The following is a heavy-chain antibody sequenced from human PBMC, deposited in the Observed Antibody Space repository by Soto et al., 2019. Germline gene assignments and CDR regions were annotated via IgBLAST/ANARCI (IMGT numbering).Heavy chain of an antibody. Sequence: QVQLVESGGGVVQPGRSLRLSCAASGFTFSSYGMHWVRQAPGKGLEWVAVISYDGSNKYYADSVTGRFTISRDNSKNTLYLQMNSLRAEDTAVYYCAKDWGSYCTNGVCYTLDYWGQGTLVTVSS. J-gene: IGHJ4*02. CDR2: ISYDGSNK. CDR3: AKDWGSYCTNGVCYTLDY. V-gene: IGHV3-30*18. D-gene: IGHD2-8*01. CDR1: GFTFSSYG.